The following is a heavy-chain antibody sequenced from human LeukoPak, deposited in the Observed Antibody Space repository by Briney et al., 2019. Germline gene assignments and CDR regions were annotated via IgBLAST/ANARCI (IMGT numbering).Heavy chain of an antibody. Sequence: PSETLSLTCAVYGGSLSGYYWSWIRQPPGKGLEWIGEIYHSGSTNYNPSLKSRVTISGDTSKNQFSLRLSSVTAADTAVYYCARVKTTMIVATRAFDIWGQGTMVTVSS. D-gene: IGHD3-22*01. V-gene: IGHV4-34*01. CDR2: IYHSGST. CDR1: GGSLSGYY. CDR3: ARVKTTMIVATRAFDI. J-gene: IGHJ3*02.